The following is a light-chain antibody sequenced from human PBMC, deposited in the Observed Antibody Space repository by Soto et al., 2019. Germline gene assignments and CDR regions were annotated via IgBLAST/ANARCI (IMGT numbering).Light chain of an antibody. Sequence: EIVLTQSPSTLSLSPGDRVTLSCRASQSVSNYLSWYQQKPCQAPRLLIYEASKRATGIPARFSGSGSGTDFTLTISSLETEDFAVYFCQQYSRWPRETFGPGTKVDIK. CDR1: QSVSNY. J-gene: IGKJ3*01. CDR3: QQYSRWPRET. CDR2: EAS. V-gene: IGKV3-11*01.